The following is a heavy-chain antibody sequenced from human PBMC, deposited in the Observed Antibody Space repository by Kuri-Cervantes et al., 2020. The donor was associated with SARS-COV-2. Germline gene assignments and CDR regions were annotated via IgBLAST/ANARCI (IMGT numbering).Heavy chain of an antibody. V-gene: IGHV4-30-2*01. J-gene: IGHJ5*02. CDR3: ARDAGSYRFDP. CDR2: TYHNGNT. D-gene: IGHD3-10*01. CDR1: GGSVSSGSYY. Sequence: LRLSCTVSGGSVSSGSYYWSWIRQPPGKGLEWIGYTYHNGNTRYNPSLKSRVNISVDKSKNQFSLWLSHVTAADTAVYYCARDAGSYRFDPWGQGTLVTVSS.